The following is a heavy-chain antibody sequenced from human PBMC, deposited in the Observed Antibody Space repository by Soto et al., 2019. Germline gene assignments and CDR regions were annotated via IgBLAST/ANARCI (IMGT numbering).Heavy chain of an antibody. Sequence: EVQLVESGGGLIQPGGSLRLSCAASGFTVSSNYMSWVRQAPGKGREWVSVIYSGGSTYYADSVKGRFTISRDNSKNTLCLQMNSLRAEDTAVYYCAREALSMVRGLNGMDVWGQGTTVTVSS. CDR2: IYSGGST. CDR3: AREALSMVRGLNGMDV. D-gene: IGHD3-10*01. V-gene: IGHV3-53*01. CDR1: GFTVSSNY. J-gene: IGHJ6*02.